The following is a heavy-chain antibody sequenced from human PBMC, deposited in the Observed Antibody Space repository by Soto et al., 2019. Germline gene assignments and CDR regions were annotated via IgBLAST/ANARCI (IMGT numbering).Heavy chain of an antibody. D-gene: IGHD6-13*01. V-gene: IGHV3-30*18. CDR3: AKEVQYGYSSSWPPGYYFDY. CDR2: ISYDGSNK. CDR1: GFTFSSYS. Sequence: GGSLRLSCAASGFTFSSYSMNWVRQAPGKGLEWVAVISYDGSNKYYADSVKGRFTISRDNSKNTLYLQMNSLRAEDTAVYYCAKEVQYGYSSSWPPGYYFDYWGQGTLVTVSS. J-gene: IGHJ4*02.